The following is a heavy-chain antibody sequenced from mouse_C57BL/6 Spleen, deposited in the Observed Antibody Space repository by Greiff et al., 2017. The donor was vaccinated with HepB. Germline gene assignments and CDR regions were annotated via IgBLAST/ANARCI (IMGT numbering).Heavy chain of an antibody. Sequence: QVQLQQPGAELVKPGASVKLSCKASGYTFTSYWMHWVKQRPGQGLEWIGMIHPNSGSTNYNEKFKSKATLTVDKSSSTAYMQLSSLTSEDSAVYYCARCYGSSYRYFDVWGTGTTVTVSS. CDR1: GYTFTSYW. CDR2: IHPNSGST. CDR3: ARCYGSSYRYFDV. D-gene: IGHD1-1*01. J-gene: IGHJ1*03. V-gene: IGHV1-64*01.